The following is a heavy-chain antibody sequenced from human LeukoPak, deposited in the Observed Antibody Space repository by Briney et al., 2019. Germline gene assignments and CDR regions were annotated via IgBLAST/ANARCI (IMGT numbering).Heavy chain of an antibody. CDR2: MDYSGST. CDR3: ARHRMTAEDYFDF. V-gene: IGHV4-39*01. J-gene: IGHJ4*02. Sequence: SSETLSLTCSVSGGSIKSNNYYWGWIRPPPGKGLEWIGTMDYSGSTYYNPSLKSRITISVDTSKNQFSLKLRSVTAADTAVYYCARHRMTAEDYFDFWGQGTLVTVSS. D-gene: IGHD6-13*01. CDR1: GGSIKSNNYY.